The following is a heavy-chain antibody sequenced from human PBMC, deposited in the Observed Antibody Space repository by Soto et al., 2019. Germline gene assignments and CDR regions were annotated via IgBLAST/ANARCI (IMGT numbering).Heavy chain of an antibody. CDR2: IIPILGIA. CDR1: GGTFSSYT. D-gene: IGHD6-6*01. Sequence: SVKVSCKASGGTFSSYTISWVRQAPGQGLEWMGRIIPILGIANYAQKFQGRVTMTADRSTSTAYMDLISLRSEEAGGNECGRDRYSSSPLDYWGQETLVTVSS. CDR3: GRDRYSSSPLDY. V-gene: IGHV1-69*04. J-gene: IGHJ4*02.